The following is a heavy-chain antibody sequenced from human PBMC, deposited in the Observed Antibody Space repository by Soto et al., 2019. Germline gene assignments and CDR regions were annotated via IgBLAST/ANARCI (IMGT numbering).Heavy chain of an antibody. Sequence: EVQLVESGGGLVQPGGSLRLSCAASGFTVSSNHMSWVRQAPGKGLEWVSVIYSGGSTYYADSVKGRFTISRDNSKNTLYLQMNSLRAEDTAVYYCARLWVAVGGMDVWGQGTTVTVSS. CDR3: ARLWVAVGGMDV. J-gene: IGHJ6*02. CDR1: GFTVSSNH. CDR2: IYSGGST. V-gene: IGHV3-66*04. D-gene: IGHD6-19*01.